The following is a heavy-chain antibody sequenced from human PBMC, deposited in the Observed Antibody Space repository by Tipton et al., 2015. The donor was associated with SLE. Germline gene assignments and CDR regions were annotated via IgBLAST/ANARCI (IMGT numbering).Heavy chain of an antibody. V-gene: IGHV4-61*05. Sequence: TLSLTCTVSGGSISSSSYYWGWIRQPPGKGLEWIGYIYYSGSTNYNPSPKRRVTISVDTSKNPFSLKLSSVTAADTAVYYCARDLVQGWNDWGAFDIWCQGTMVTVTS. J-gene: IGHJ3*02. CDR1: GGSISSSSYY. CDR2: IYYSGST. CDR3: ARDLVQGWNDWGAFDI. D-gene: IGHD1-1*01.